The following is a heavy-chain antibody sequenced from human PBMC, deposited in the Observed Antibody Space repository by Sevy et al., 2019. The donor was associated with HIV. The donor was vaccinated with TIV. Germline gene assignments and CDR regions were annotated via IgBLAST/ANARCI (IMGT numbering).Heavy chain of an antibody. Sequence: ASVKVSCKASGYSFTTYYLHWVRQAPGQGLVWMGIFNPSDGTATYAQKFQGRVTMTRDTSTSTVYMELNSLRSEDTAVYYCARDFRNTVPNDAYDIWGQGTMVTVSS. CDR1: GYSFTTYY. CDR2: FNPSDGTA. CDR3: ARDFRNTVPNDAYDI. D-gene: IGHD4-17*01. J-gene: IGHJ3*02. V-gene: IGHV1-46*01.